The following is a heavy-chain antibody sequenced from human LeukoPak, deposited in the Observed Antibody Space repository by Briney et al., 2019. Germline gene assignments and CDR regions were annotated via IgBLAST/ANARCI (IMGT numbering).Heavy chain of an antibody. CDR3: ARDGPRSQYYHDSSGYYFFDY. V-gene: IGHV3-21*01. D-gene: IGHD3-22*01. J-gene: IGHJ4*02. CDR1: GFTFSSYS. Sequence: GGSLRLSCAASGFTFSSYSMNWVRQAPGKGLEWVSSISSSSSYIYYADSVKGRFTISRDNAKNSLYPQMNSLRAEDTAVYYCARDGPRSQYYHDSSGYYFFDYWGQGTLVTVSS. CDR2: ISSSSSYI.